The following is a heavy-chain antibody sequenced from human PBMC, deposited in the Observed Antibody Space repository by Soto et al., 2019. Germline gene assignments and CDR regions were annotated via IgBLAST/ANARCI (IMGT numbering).Heavy chain of an antibody. Sequence: QVQLVQSGAEVKKPGSSVNVSCKASGGTFSSYTISWVRQAPGQGLEWMGGFIPFFGTAFYAQKFQGRVTIIADGSTSTAYMELSSLKSDDTALYYCARGGGYCSGRRCYDYGMDVWGQGTTVTVSS. CDR1: GGTFSSYT. CDR2: FIPFFGTA. J-gene: IGHJ6*02. CDR3: ARGGGYCSGRRCYDYGMDV. D-gene: IGHD2-15*01. V-gene: IGHV1-69*01.